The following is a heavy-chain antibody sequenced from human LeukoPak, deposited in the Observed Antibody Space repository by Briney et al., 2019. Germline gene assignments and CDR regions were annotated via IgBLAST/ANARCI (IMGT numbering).Heavy chain of an antibody. D-gene: IGHD3-3*01. J-gene: IGHJ4*02. CDR2: ITKDDTII. Sequence: GGSLRLSCAASGFTFSDHHMSWIRQTPGKGLEWVSSITKDDTIIYSAHSVQGRFTISRDNAKNSLYLQMNSLRAEDTAVYYCARFSYDFWCAFDFWGQGALVTVSS. CDR3: ARFSYDFWCAFDF. CDR1: GFTFSDHH. V-gene: IGHV3-11*01.